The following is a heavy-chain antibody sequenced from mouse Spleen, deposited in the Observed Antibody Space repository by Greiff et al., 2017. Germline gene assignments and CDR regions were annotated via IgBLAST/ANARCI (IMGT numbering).Heavy chain of an antibody. D-gene: IGHD1-1*01. CDR2: INPGSGGT. V-gene: IGHV1-54*01. Sequence: VQLVESGAELVRPGTSVKVSCKASGYAFTNYLIEWVKQRPGQGLEWIGVINPGSGGTNYNEKFKGKATLTADKSSSTAYMQLSSLTSEDSAVYFCARRGYDGSYGYWGQGTTLTVSS. CDR3: ARRGYDGSYGY. CDR1: GYAFTNYL. J-gene: IGHJ2*01.